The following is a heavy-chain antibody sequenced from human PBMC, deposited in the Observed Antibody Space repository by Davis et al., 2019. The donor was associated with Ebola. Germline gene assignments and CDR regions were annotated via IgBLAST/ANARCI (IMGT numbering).Heavy chain of an antibody. CDR1: GFTFSSYA. Sequence: GGSLRLSCAASGFTFSSYAMSWVRQAPGKGLEWVSAISGSGGSTYYADSVKGRFTISRDNSKNTLYLQMNRLRAEDTAVYYCAKDREGSGSYYWYYFDYWGQGTLVTVSS. J-gene: IGHJ4*02. D-gene: IGHD3-10*01. V-gene: IGHV3-23*01. CDR3: AKDREGSGSYYWYYFDY. CDR2: ISGSGGST.